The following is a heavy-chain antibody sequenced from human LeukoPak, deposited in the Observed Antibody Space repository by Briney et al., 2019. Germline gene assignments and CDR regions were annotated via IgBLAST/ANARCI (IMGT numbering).Heavy chain of an antibody. Sequence: ASVKVSCKASGYTFTSYGISWVRQAPGQGLEWMGWISAYNGNTNYAQKLQGRVTMTTDTSTSTAYMELRSLRSDDTAVYYCARGSCRGGYFDFYYYYGMDVWGQGTTVTVSS. CDR3: ARGSCRGGYFDFYYYYGMDV. J-gene: IGHJ6*02. CDR2: ISAYNGNT. D-gene: IGHD3-9*01. CDR1: GYTFTSYG. V-gene: IGHV1-18*01.